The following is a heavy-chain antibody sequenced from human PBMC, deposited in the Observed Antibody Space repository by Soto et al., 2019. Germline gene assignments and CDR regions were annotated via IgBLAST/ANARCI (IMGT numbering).Heavy chain of an antibody. CDR1: GYTFTDYY. J-gene: IGHJ4*02. Sequence: QVQLVQSGAEVKKPGASVRVSCKASGYTFTDYYIYWVRQAHGQGLEWMGRINPNSGATDHAQKFQGRVTMTRDTSISTAYMDLSSLRSDDTAVYYCERHYDPPHWGQGTLVTVSS. V-gene: IGHV1-2*06. CDR3: ERHYDPPH. CDR2: INPNSGAT. D-gene: IGHD3-22*01.